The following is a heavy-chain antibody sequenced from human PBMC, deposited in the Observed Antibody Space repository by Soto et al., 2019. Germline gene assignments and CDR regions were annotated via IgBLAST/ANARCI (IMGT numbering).Heavy chain of an antibody. Sequence: QMQLQESGPGLVKPSETLSLTCTVSGGSISTYYWNWIRQSAGKGLEWIGRVYISGSNNYHPSLNKLVAMSVDTSNNQYSLKVTSVTAADTAVYDCARGGRDGVDIWGQGTMVTVSS. J-gene: IGHJ3*02. V-gene: IGHV4-4*07. CDR2: VYISGSN. CDR1: GGSISTYY. CDR3: ARGGRDGVDI. D-gene: IGHD2-21*01.